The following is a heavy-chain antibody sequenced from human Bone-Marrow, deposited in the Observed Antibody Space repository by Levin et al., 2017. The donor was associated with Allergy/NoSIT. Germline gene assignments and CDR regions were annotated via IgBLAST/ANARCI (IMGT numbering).Heavy chain of an antibody. CDR1: GGSISSGGYY. CDR3: ARVGVPVPRQLPRNDAFDI. Sequence: SQTLSLTCTVSGGSISSGGYYWSWIRQHPGKGLEWIGYIYYSGSTYYNPSLKSRVTISVDTSKNQFSLKLSSVTAADTAVYYCARVGVPVPRQLPRNDAFDIWGQGTMVTVSS. J-gene: IGHJ3*02. V-gene: IGHV4-31*03. CDR2: IYYSGST. D-gene: IGHD3-16*01.